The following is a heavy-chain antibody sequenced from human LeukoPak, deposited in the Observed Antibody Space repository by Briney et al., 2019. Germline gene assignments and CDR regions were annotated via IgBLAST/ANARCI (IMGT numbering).Heavy chain of an antibody. CDR2: IYYSGST. D-gene: IGHD4-17*01. CDR1: GGSFSGYY. J-gene: IGHJ6*03. Sequence: SETLSLTCAVYGGSFSGYYWSWIRQPPGKGLEWIGYIYYSGSTNYNPSLKSRVTISVDTSKNQFSLKLSSVTAADTAVYYCAREVYGDSSRGYYYYYYMDVWGKGTTVTISS. V-gene: IGHV4-59*01. CDR3: AREVYGDSSRGYYYYYYMDV.